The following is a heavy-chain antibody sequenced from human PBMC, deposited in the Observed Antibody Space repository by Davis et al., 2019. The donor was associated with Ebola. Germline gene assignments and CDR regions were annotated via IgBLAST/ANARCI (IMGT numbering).Heavy chain of an antibody. D-gene: IGHD2-15*01. CDR2: IYHSGST. CDR1: GGSISSSNW. Sequence: SETLSLTCAVSGGSISSSNWWSWVRQPPGKGLEWIGEIYHSGSTHYNPSLKSRVTISVDTSKNQFSLKLSSVTAADTAVYYCARLGLLKRDRYFDYWGQGTLVTVSS. CDR3: ARLGLLKRDRYFDY. J-gene: IGHJ4*02. V-gene: IGHV4-4*02.